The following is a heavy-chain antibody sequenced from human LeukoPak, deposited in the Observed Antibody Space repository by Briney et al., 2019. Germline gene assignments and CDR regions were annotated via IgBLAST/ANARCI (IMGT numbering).Heavy chain of an antibody. CDR1: GFTFSSYS. CDR3: ARDHRGVRDYFDY. D-gene: IGHD3-10*01. V-gene: IGHV3-21*01. CDR2: ISSSSSYI. Sequence: GGSLRLSCAASGFTFSSYSMNWVRQAPGKGLEWVSSISSSSSYIYYADSVKGRFTNSRDNAKNSLYLQMNSLRAEDTAVYYCARDHRGVRDYFDYWGQGTLVTVSS. J-gene: IGHJ4*02.